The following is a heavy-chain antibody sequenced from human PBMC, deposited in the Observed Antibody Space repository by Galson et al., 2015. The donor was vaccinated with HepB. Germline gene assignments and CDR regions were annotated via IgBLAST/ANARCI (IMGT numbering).Heavy chain of an antibody. CDR1: GSTFTSYG. J-gene: IGHJ4*02. Sequence: SVKVSCKASGSTFTSYGISWVRQAPGQGLEWMGWISTSNGNTNYAQRLQGRVTMTTDTSTSTAYMELRSLRSDDTAVYYCARDRWAAVRGVDYWGQGTLVTVSS. CDR3: ARDRWAAVRGVDY. D-gene: IGHD3-10*01. V-gene: IGHV1-18*01. CDR2: ISTSNGNT.